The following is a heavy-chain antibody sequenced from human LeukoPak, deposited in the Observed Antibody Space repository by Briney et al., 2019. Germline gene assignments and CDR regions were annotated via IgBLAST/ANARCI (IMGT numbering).Heavy chain of an antibody. Sequence: ASVKGSCKASGYTFTGYYMYWVRQAPGQGLEWMGWINPNSGGTNYAQKFQGRVTMTRDTSISTAYMELSRLRSDDTAVYYCARQMKRFLEGLSPGTTFYYYYMDVWGKGTTVTVSS. CDR3: ARQMKRFLEGLSPGTTFYYYYMDV. CDR2: INPNSGGT. V-gene: IGHV1-2*02. D-gene: IGHD3-3*01. J-gene: IGHJ6*03. CDR1: GYTFTGYY.